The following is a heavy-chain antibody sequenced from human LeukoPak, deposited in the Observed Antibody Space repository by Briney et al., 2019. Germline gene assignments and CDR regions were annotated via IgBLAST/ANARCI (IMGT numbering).Heavy chain of an antibody. CDR3: AIEHYDILTGYYSPDYYYGMDV. CDR2: INHSGST. D-gene: IGHD3-9*01. V-gene: IGHV4-34*01. CDR1: GGSFSGYY. Sequence: PSETLSLTCAVYGGSFSGYYWSWIRQPPGKGLEWIGEINHSGSTNYNPSLKSRVTISVDTSKNQFSLKLSPVTAADTAVYYCAIEHYDILTGYYSPDYYYGMDVWGKGTTVTVSS. J-gene: IGHJ6*04.